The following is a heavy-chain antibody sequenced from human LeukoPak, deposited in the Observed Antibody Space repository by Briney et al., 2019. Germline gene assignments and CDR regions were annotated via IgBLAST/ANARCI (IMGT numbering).Heavy chain of an antibody. V-gene: IGHV3-30-3*02. CDR2: ISYDGSNK. D-gene: IGHD3-3*01. J-gene: IGHJ3*02. Sequence: GGSLRLSCAASGFTFSSYAMHWVRQAPGKGLEWVAVISYDGSNKYYADSVKGRFTISRENSKNTLYLQMNSLRAEDTAVYYCAKDYDSDASDIWGQGTMVTVSS. CDR1: GFTFSSYA. CDR3: AKDYDSDASDI.